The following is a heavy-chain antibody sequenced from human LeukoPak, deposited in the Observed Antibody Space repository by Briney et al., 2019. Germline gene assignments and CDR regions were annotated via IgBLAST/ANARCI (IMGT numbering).Heavy chain of an antibody. V-gene: IGHV4-39*01. J-gene: IGHJ5*02. CDR2: IYYSGST. CDR1: GGSISSSSYY. CDR3: ARLGLYDLRLWWFDP. Sequence: NPSETLSLTCTVSGGSISSSSYYWGWIRQPPGKGLEWIGSIYYSGSTYYNPSLKSRVTISVDTSKNQFSLKLSSVTAADTAVYYCARLGLYDLRLWWFDPWGQGTLVTVSS. D-gene: IGHD3-3*01.